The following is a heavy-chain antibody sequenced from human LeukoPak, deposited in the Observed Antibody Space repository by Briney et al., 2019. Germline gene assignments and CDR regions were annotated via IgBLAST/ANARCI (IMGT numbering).Heavy chain of an antibody. CDR1: GFTFSSYG. CDR2: ISGSGGST. V-gene: IGHV3-23*01. D-gene: IGHD2/OR15-2a*01. Sequence: GGTLRLSCAASGFTFSSYGMSWVRQAPGKGLEWVSAISGSGGSTYYADSVKGRFTISRDNSKNTLYLQMNSLRAEDTAVYYCAKAIVLLISGNAFDIWGQGTMVTVSS. CDR3: AKAIVLLISGNAFDI. J-gene: IGHJ3*02.